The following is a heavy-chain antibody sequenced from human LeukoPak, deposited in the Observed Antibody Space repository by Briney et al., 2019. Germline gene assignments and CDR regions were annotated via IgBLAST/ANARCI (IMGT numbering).Heavy chain of an antibody. V-gene: IGHV3-48*01. Sequence: TGGSLRLSCAASGFTFSSYSMNWVRQAPGKGLEWVSYISSSSSTIYYADSVKGRFTISRDNAKNSLYLQMDSLRVEDTAVYYCARTVVEVRAASDVFDIWGQGTMVTVSS. J-gene: IGHJ3*02. CDR3: ARTVVEVRAASDVFDI. D-gene: IGHD2-2*01. CDR1: GFTFSSYS. CDR2: ISSSSSTI.